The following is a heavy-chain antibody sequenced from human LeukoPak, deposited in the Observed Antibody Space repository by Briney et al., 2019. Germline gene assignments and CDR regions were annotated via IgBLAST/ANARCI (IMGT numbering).Heavy chain of an antibody. Sequence: SETLSLTCTVSGGSVSSSSYYWGWIRQPPGKGLEWIGSIYYSGSTYYNPSLKSRVTISVDTSKNQFSLKLSSVTAADTAVYYCARDRYTIFGLDAFDIWGQGTMVTVSS. J-gene: IGHJ3*02. CDR3: ARDRYTIFGLDAFDI. CDR2: IYYSGST. CDR1: GGSVSSSSYY. V-gene: IGHV4-39*02. D-gene: IGHD3-3*01.